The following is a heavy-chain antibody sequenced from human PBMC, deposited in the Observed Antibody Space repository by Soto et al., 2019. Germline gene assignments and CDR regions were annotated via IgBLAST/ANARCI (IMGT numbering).Heavy chain of an antibody. CDR3: ARVSFYTNPPLAGYYYYMDV. Sequence: PGGSLRLSCAASGFTVSSNYMSWVRQAPGKGLEWVSVIYSGGSTYYADSVKGRFTISRDNSKNTLYLQMNSLRAEDTAVYYCARVSFYTNPPLAGYYYYMDVWRKGTTDTVSS. CDR1: GFTVSSNY. CDR2: IYSGGST. D-gene: IGHD2-21*01. V-gene: IGHV3-66*01. J-gene: IGHJ6*03.